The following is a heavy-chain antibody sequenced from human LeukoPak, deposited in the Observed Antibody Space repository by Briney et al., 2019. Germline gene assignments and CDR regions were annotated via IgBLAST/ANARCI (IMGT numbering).Heavy chain of an antibody. V-gene: IGHV4-59*01. Sequence: PSETLSLTCTVSGGSMSTYYWTWIRQPPGKGLEWIGFIYYTGSTNYNPSLKSRVTISVDTSKNQFSLKLSSVTAADTAVYYCARPLGSGFFRWYFDLWGRGTLVTVSS. CDR3: ARPLGSGFFRWYFDL. D-gene: IGHD3-9*01. CDR1: GGSMSTYY. CDR2: IYYTGST. J-gene: IGHJ2*01.